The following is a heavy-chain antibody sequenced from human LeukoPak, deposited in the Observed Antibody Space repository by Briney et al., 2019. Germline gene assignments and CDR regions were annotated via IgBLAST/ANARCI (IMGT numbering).Heavy chain of an antibody. CDR1: GFPLSELS. V-gene: IGHV1-24*01. D-gene: IGHD6-13*01. CDR3: ATDPMGASYSDVHDN. CDR2: FDPADVGT. Sequence: GASVKVSCKVSGFPLSELSMYWVRRAPGKGLEWIGGFDPADVGTFYAQKFQARVTITADTSTHTFYMLVNSLRSDDTAVYYCATDPMGASYSDVHDNWGQGTLVAVSS. J-gene: IGHJ4*02.